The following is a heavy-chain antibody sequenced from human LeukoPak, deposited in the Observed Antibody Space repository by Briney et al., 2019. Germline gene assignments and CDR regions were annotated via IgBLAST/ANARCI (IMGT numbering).Heavy chain of an antibody. J-gene: IGHJ4*02. CDR3: ASPKGSGSYVPTSFDY. Sequence: PGGSLRLSCAASGVTFSSYAMHWVRKAPGKGLKWVAVISYDGSNKYYADSVKGRFTISRDNSKNTLYLQMNSLRAEDTAVYYCASPKGSGSYVPTSFDYWGQGTLVTVSS. D-gene: IGHD3-10*01. V-gene: IGHV3-30-3*01. CDR2: ISYDGSNK. CDR1: GVTFSSYA.